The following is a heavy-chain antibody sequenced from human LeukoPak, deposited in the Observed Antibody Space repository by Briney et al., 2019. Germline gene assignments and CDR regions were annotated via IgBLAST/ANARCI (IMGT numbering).Heavy chain of an antibody. J-gene: IGHJ4*02. Sequence: SETLSLTCAVYGGSFSGYYWSWIRQPPGKGLEWIGEINHSGSTNYNPSLKSRVTISVDTSKNQFSLKLSSVTAADTAVYYCARGLTGYYYWGQGTLVTVSS. CDR1: GGSFSGYY. D-gene: IGHD3-9*01. CDR3: ARGLTGYYY. V-gene: IGHV4-34*01. CDR2: INHSGST.